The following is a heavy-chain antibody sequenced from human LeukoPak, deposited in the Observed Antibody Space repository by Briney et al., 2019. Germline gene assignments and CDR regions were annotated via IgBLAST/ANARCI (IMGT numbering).Heavy chain of an antibody. J-gene: IGHJ3*02. CDR2: IIPIFGTA. CDR1: GGTFSSYA. V-gene: IGHV1-69*05. CDR3: ASESAFGGFRDAFDI. D-gene: IGHD4-23*01. Sequence: GSSVKVSCKASGGTFSSYAISWVRQAPGQGLERMGRIIPIFGTANYAQKFQGRVTITTDESTSTAYMELSSLRSEDTAVYYCASESAFGGFRDAFDIWGQGTMVTVSS.